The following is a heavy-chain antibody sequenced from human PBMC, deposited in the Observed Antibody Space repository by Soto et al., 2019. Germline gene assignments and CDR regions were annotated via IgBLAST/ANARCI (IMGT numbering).Heavy chain of an antibody. CDR1: GGTFKTFG. Sequence: QVQLVQSGAELKKPGSSVTVSCQASGGTFKTFGISWVRQAPGQGLQWMGGIIPLLRTTDYAQNFQGRISISDDESTNTVFLELTSLRSEDTAVYYCARDVLGGWVEKTYRAFDIWGQGTLVAVSS. V-gene: IGHV1-69*01. CDR2: IIPLLRTT. D-gene: IGHD1-26*01. J-gene: IGHJ3*02. CDR3: ARDVLGGWVEKTYRAFDI.